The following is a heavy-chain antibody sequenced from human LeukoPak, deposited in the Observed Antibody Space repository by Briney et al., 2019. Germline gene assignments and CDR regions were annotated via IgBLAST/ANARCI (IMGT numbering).Heavy chain of an antibody. CDR3: ARPPYYDYVWGIYRYTTRPTYYFDY. D-gene: IGHD3-16*02. Sequence: SETLSLTCAVYGGSFSGYYWSWIRQPPGKGLEWIGEINHSGSTNYNPSLKSRVTISVDTSKNQFSLKLSSVPAADTAVDYFARPPYYDYVWGIYRYTTRPTYYFDYGGQEPLVTVS. V-gene: IGHV4-34*01. J-gene: IGHJ4*02. CDR2: INHSGST. CDR1: GGSFSGYY.